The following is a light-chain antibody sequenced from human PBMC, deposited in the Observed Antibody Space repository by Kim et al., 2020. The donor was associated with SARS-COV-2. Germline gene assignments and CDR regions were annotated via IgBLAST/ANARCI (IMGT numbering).Light chain of an antibody. J-gene: IGKJ4*01. CDR2: GAS. CDR3: QQYNNWPLT. CDR1: QSVGSN. V-gene: IGKV3-15*01. Sequence: VSPGERATLSCRASQSVGSNLAWYQQKPGQAPRLLIYGASTGATGIPARFSGSGSGTEFTLSISSLQSEDLAVYYCQQYNNWPLTFGGGTKVDIK.